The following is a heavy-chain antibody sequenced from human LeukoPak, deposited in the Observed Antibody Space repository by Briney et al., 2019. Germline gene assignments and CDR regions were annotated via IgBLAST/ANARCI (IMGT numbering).Heavy chain of an antibody. Sequence: SETLSLTCTVSGGSISSYYWSWIRQPPGKGLEWIGYINYSGSTNYNPSLKSRVTISVDTSKNQFSLKLSSVTAADTAVYYCARHEGRYYYYMDVWGKGTTVTVSS. CDR2: INYSGST. V-gene: IGHV4-59*08. CDR1: GGSISSYY. J-gene: IGHJ6*03. CDR3: ARHEGRYYYYMDV.